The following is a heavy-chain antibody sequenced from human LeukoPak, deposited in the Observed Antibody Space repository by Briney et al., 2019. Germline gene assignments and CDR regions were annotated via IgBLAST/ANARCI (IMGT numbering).Heavy chain of an antibody. CDR2: IRSKAYGGTT. CDR1: GFTFGDYA. Sequence: GGSLRLSCTASGFTFGDYAMSWVRQAPGKGLEWVGFIRSKAYGGTTEYAASVKGRFTISRDDSKSIAYLQVNSLKTEDTAVYYCTRDRGVLLYCGGDCYLDYWGQGTLVTVSS. V-gene: IGHV3-49*04. J-gene: IGHJ4*02. CDR3: TRDRGVLLYCGGDCYLDY. D-gene: IGHD2-21*02.